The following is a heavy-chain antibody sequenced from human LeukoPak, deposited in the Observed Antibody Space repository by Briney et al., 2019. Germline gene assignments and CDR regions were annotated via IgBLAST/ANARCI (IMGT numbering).Heavy chain of an antibody. D-gene: IGHD3-9*01. CDR1: GYIFTSYY. CDR2: TNPSGGST. CDR3: ARGGGYDILTGYYPEYLIDY. Sequence: ASVKVSCKASGYIFTSYYMHWVRQAPGQGLEWMGITNPSGGSTSYAQKFQGRVTMTRDTSTSTVYMELSSLRSEDTAVYYCARGGGYDILTGYYPEYLIDYWGQGTLVTVSS. V-gene: IGHV1-46*01. J-gene: IGHJ4*02.